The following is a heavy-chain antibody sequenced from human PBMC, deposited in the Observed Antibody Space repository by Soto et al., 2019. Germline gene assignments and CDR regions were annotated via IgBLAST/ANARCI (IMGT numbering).Heavy chain of an antibody. D-gene: IGHD6-13*01. CDR1: GFTFSSYG. CDR2: IWYDGSNI. Sequence: QVQLVESGGGVVQPGRSLRLSCAASGFTFSSYGMHWVRQAPGKGLEWVAVIWYDGSNIYYADSVKGRFTISRDNSKNTLYLQMNSLRAEDTSIYYCARDPSSSWYDYWGQGTLVTVSS. V-gene: IGHV3-33*01. J-gene: IGHJ4*02. CDR3: ARDPSSSWYDY.